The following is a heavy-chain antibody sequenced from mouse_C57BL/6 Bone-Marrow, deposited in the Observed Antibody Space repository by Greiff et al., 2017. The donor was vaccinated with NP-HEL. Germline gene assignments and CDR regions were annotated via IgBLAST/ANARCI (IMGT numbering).Heavy chain of an antibody. CDR1: GYAFSSSW. V-gene: IGHV1-82*01. CDR3: ANLCYGNRWYFDV. Sequence: VQLQQSGPELVKPGASVKISCKASGYAFSSSWMNWVKQRPGKGLEWIGRIYPGDGDTNYNGKFKGKATLTADKSSSTAYMQLSSLTSEDSAVYFCANLCYGNRWYFDVWGTGTTVTVAS. D-gene: IGHD2-1*01. CDR2: IYPGDGDT. J-gene: IGHJ1*03.